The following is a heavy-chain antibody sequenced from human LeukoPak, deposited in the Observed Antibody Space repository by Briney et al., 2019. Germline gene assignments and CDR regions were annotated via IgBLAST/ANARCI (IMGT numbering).Heavy chain of an antibody. CDR2: LWYDGSNK. V-gene: IGHV3-33*01. D-gene: IGHD3-10*01. J-gene: IGHJ6*04. CDR3: ARDGITMVRGVLYYYYCGMDV. Sequence: PGGCLRLSCAAYGFTFISAGMHWVRQARGKGLEWVPVLWYDGSNKYYADSVKGRFTISRDNSKNTLYLQMNSLRAEDTAVYYCARDGITMVRGVLYYYYCGMDVWGKGTTVTVSS. CDR1: GFTFISAG.